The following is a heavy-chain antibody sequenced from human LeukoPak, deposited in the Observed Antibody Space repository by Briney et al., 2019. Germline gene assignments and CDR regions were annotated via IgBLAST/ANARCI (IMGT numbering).Heavy chain of an antibody. Sequence: GGSLRLSCAASGFTFSSYGMHWVRQAPGKGLEWVAVISYDGSNKYYADSVKGRFTISRDNSKNTLYLQMNSLRPEDTAVYYCAKDEWDYWGQGTLVTVSS. CDR1: GFTFSSYG. V-gene: IGHV3-30*18. J-gene: IGHJ4*02. CDR3: AKDEWDY. D-gene: IGHD3-3*01. CDR2: ISYDGSNK.